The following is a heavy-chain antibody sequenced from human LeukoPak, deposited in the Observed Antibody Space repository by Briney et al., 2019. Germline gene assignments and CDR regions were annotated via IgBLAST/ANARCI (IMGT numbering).Heavy chain of an antibody. CDR2: MSAYNGNT. CDR1: GYAFTSYG. V-gene: IGHV1-18*01. J-gene: IGHJ6*02. Sequence: ASVKVSCKASGYAFTSYGISWVRQAPGQGLEWMGWMSAYNGNTNYAQKLQGRVTMTTDTSTSTAYMELRSLSSDDTAVYYCARKDDGSSWPRYYYYYGMDVWGQGTTVTVSS. CDR3: ARKDDGSSWPRYYYYYGMDV. D-gene: IGHD6-13*01.